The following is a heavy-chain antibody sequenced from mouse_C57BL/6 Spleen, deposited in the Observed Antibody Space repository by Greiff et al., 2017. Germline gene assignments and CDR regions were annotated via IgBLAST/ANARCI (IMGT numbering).Heavy chain of an antibody. J-gene: IGHJ1*03. V-gene: IGHV6-6*01. CDR3: TWGPHWYFDV. CDR2: IRNKANNHAT. D-gene: IGHD6-1*01. Sequence: EVKLMESGGGLVQPGGSMKLSCAASGFTFSDAWMDWVRQSPEKGLEWVAEIRNKANNHATYYAESVKGRFTISRDDSKSSVYRQKNSLRAEDTGIYYCTWGPHWYFDVWGTGTTVTVSS. CDR1: GFTFSDAW.